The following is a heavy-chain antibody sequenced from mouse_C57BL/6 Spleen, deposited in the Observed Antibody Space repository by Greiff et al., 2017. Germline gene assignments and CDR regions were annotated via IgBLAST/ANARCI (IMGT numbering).Heavy chain of an antibody. V-gene: IGHV7-3*01. CDR1: GFTFTDYY. J-gene: IGHJ1*03. CDR2: IRNKANGYTT. Sequence: EVQLVESGGGLVQPGGSLSLSCAASGFTFTDYYMSWVRQPPGKALEWLGFIRNKANGYTTEYSASVKGRFTISRDNSQSILYLQVNALRAEDSATYYCARSLYDYDGYWYFDVWSTGTKNTGSS. D-gene: IGHD2-4*01. CDR3: ARSLYDYDGYWYFDV.